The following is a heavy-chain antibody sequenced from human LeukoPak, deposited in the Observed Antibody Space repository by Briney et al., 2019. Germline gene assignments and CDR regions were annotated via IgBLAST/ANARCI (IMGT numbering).Heavy chain of an antibody. J-gene: IGHJ6*03. Sequence: GESLKISCKGSGYSFTNYWIGWVRQMPGKGLEWMGIIYPNDSDTRYSPSFQGQVTISADKSISTAYLQWNSLKASDTAMYYCARHRGYSYGYNYYYYYYMDVWGKGTTVTVSS. D-gene: IGHD5-18*01. CDR1: GYSFTNYW. V-gene: IGHV5-51*01. CDR2: IYPNDSDT. CDR3: ARHRGYSYGYNYYYYYYMDV.